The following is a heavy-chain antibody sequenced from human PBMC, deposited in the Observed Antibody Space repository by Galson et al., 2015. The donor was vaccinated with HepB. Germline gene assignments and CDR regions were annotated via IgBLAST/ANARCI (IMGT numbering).Heavy chain of an antibody. CDR3: ATYGSGSYGHLGWFDP. CDR1: GYTLTELS. Sequence: SVKVSCKVSGYTLTELSMHWVRQAPGKGLEWMGGFDPEDGETIYAQKFQGRVTMTEDTSTDTAYMELSSLRSEDTAVYYCATYGSGSYGHLGWFDPWGQGTLVTVSS. J-gene: IGHJ5*02. CDR2: FDPEDGET. V-gene: IGHV1-24*01. D-gene: IGHD3-10*01.